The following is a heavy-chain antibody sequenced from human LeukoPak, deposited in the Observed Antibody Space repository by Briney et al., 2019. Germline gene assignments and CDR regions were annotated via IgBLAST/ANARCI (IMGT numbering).Heavy chain of an antibody. V-gene: IGHV4-34*01. CDR3: ARDSSSWNNFDY. Sequence: PSETLSLTCAVYGGSFSDYFWSWIRQPPGKGLEWIGEINQSGGTNYSPSLKSRVTISLDTSKNHFSLNLSSVTAADTAVYFCARDSSSWNNFDYWGQGTLVTVSS. J-gene: IGHJ4*02. CDR1: GGSFSDYF. CDR2: INQSGGT. D-gene: IGHD6-13*01.